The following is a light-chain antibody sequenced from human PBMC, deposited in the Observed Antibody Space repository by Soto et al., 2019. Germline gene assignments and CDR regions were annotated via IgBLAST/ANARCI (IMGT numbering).Light chain of an antibody. CDR3: AAWDDTLDGPV. CDR2: RNN. CDR1: RPNIGRNF. Sequence: QSLLTQSPSASGTPGQRVTISCSGSRPNIGRNFAYWYQHVPGTAPRLLIQRNNERPSGVPERFSGSKSGTSVSLAISGLRSEDEATYYCAAWDDTLDGPVFGVATQMTV. J-gene: IGLJ7*01. V-gene: IGLV1-47*01.